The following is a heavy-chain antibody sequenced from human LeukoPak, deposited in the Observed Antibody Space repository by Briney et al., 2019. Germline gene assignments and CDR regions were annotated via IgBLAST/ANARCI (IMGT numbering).Heavy chain of an antibody. Sequence: ASVKVSCKASGYTFTSYGISWVRQAPGQGLEWMGWISAYNGNTNYAQKLQGRVTMTTDTSTSTAYMELRSLRSDDTAVYYCARVSEYCDFWSGYYPGAFDIWGQGTMVTVSS. D-gene: IGHD3-3*01. V-gene: IGHV1-18*01. CDR1: GYTFTSYG. CDR2: ISAYNGNT. J-gene: IGHJ3*02. CDR3: ARVSEYCDFWSGYYPGAFDI.